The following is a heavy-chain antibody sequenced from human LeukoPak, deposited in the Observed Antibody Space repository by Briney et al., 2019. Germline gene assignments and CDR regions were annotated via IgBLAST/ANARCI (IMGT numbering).Heavy chain of an antibody. D-gene: IGHD6-13*01. Sequence: GGSLRLSCTASGFSFSSYAVSWVRQTPEKGLEWVAAIINSGGSSYYLDSVRGRFTTSRDNSKNTVYLQMNSLRAEDTAVYYCARDHRPKIAAAGGDFDYWGQGTLVTVSS. V-gene: IGHV3-23*01. CDR2: IINSGGSS. CDR3: ARDHRPKIAAAGGDFDY. CDR1: GFSFSSYA. J-gene: IGHJ4*02.